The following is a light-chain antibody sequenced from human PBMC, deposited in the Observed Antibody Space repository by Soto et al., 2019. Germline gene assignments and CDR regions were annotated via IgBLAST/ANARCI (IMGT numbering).Light chain of an antibody. CDR2: DTA. V-gene: IGKV3-11*01. CDR3: QQRSNWPFT. Sequence: EIVLTQSPATLSLSPGERATRSCRASQSVSSYLAWYQQKPGQAPRLLIYDTATRATGIPARFSGSGSGTDFTLTISSLEPEDFAVYYCQQRSNWPFTFGPGSMVDIK. J-gene: IGKJ3*01. CDR1: QSVSSY.